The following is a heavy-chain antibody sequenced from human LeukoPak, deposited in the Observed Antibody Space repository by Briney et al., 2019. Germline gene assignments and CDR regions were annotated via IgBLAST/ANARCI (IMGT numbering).Heavy chain of an antibody. V-gene: IGHV4-59*01. Sequence: SETLSLTCTVSGDSISSYYWTWIRQPPGKGLEWIGYIYYSGSTNYNPSLKSRVTMSVDTSKNQFSLKLSSVTAADTAVNYCARDFGGNSSFDLWGRGTLVTVSS. D-gene: IGHD4-23*01. CDR2: IYYSGST. CDR1: GDSISSYY. CDR3: ARDFGGNSSFDL. J-gene: IGHJ2*01.